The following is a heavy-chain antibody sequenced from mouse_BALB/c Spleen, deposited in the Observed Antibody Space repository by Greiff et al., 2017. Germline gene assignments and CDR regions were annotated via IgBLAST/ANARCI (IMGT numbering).Heavy chain of an antibody. Sequence: QVQLKESGAELVRPGVSVKISCKGSGYTFTDYAMHWVKQSHAKSLEWIGVISTYYGDASYNQKFKGKATMTVDKSSSTAYMELARLTSEDSAIYYCARWDYDGYYFDYWGQGTTLTVSS. CDR2: ISTYYGDA. D-gene: IGHD2-4*01. CDR1: GYTFTDYA. CDR3: ARWDYDGYYFDY. J-gene: IGHJ2*01. V-gene: IGHV1S137*01.